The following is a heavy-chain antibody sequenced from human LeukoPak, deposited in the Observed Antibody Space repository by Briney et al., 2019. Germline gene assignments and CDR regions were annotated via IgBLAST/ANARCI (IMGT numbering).Heavy chain of an antibody. D-gene: IGHD2-2*02. CDR3: ARDRCSSTSCYNTPNWFDP. J-gene: IGHJ5*02. V-gene: IGHV3-20*01. CDR2: INWNGGSR. Sequence: GGSLRLSCAASGFKFDDYGMSWVRQVPGKRLEWVSGINWNGGSRGYADSVKGRFTISRDNAKNSVYLQMSSLRSEDTAFYHCARDRCSSTSCYNTPNWFDPWGQGTLVTVSS. CDR1: GFKFDDYG.